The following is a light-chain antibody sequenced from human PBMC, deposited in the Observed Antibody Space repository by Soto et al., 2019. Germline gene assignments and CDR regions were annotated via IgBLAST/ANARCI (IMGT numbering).Light chain of an antibody. CDR2: SNN. CDR1: SSNIGAGYD. CDR3: QSYDGGLGVSKI. J-gene: IGLJ2*01. Sequence: QSVLTQPPSVSGAPGQRVTISCTGSSSNIGAGYDVHWYQQLPRTAPKLLIYSNNNRPSGVADRFSGSRSGTSASLAITGLQPEDEADYYCQSYDGGLGVSKIFGGGTKLTVL. V-gene: IGLV1-40*01.